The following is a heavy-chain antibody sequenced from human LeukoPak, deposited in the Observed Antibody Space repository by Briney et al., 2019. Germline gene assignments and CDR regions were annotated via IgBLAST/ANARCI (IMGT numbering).Heavy chain of an antibody. J-gene: IGHJ4*02. D-gene: IGHD4/OR15-4a*01. CDR2: IVGGGEST. Sequence: GGSLRLSCAASGFTFSSYAMSWVRQAPGKGLEWVSAIVGGGESTFYADSLRGRFTISRDNSKNMLDLQMKSLRVEDTAVYYCTKTDSYGARGPGYFDYWGQGILVTVSS. CDR3: TKTDSYGARGPGYFDY. CDR1: GFTFSSYA. V-gene: IGHV3-23*01.